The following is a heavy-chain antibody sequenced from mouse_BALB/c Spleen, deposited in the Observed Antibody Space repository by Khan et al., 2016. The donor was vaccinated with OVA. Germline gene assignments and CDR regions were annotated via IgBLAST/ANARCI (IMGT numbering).Heavy chain of an antibody. J-gene: IGHJ1*01. Sequence: QVRLQQSGAELMKPGASVKISCKATGYTFGSYWIEWVKQRPGHGLEWIGEILPGSGSTNYNEKFKGKATFTADTSSNTAYMQLSSLTSEDSAVYYCARNYGSSYDWYFDVWGAGTTVTVSS. CDR2: ILPGSGST. D-gene: IGHD1-1*01. CDR1: GYTFGSYW. CDR3: ARNYGSSYDWYFDV. V-gene: IGHV1-9*01.